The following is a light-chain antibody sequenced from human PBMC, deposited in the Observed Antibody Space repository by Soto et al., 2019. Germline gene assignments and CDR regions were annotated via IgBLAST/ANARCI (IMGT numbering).Light chain of an antibody. Sequence: QSVLTQPASVSGSPGQSITISCTGTSSDVGGYNYVSWYQQHPGKAPKLMIYDVSNRPSGVSNRFSGSKSGNTASLTISWLQAEDEADYYCSSYTSSSTAPYVFGTGTKVTVL. CDR2: DVS. V-gene: IGLV2-14*01. CDR1: SSDVGGYNY. CDR3: SSYTSSSTAPYV. J-gene: IGLJ1*01.